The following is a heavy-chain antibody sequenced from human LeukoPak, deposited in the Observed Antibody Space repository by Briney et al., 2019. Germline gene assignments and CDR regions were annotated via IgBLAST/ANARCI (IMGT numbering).Heavy chain of an antibody. CDR2: MNPNSGNT. CDR1: GYTFTSYD. V-gene: IGHV1-8*01. D-gene: IGHD3-22*01. Sequence: ASVKVSCKASGYTFTSYDINWVRQATGQGLEWMGWMNPNSGNTGYAQKFQGRVTMTRNTSIGTAYMELSSLRSEDTAVYYCARVSAGRHYYDSSGYYKFDYWGQGTLVTVSS. CDR3: ARVSAGRHYYDSSGYYKFDY. J-gene: IGHJ4*02.